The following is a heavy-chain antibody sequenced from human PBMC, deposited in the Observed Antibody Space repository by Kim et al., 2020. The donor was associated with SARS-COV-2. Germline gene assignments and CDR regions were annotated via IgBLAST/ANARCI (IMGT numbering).Heavy chain of an antibody. CDR3: ARRAAAAGRTRNWYFDL. Sequence: SETLSLTCAVYGGSFSGYYWSWIRQPPGKGLEWIGEINHSGSTNYNPSLKSRVTISVDTSKNQFSLKLSSVTAADTAVYYCARRAAAAGRTRNWYFDLWG. V-gene: IGHV4-34*01. D-gene: IGHD6-13*01. J-gene: IGHJ2*01. CDR2: INHSGST. CDR1: GGSFSGYY.